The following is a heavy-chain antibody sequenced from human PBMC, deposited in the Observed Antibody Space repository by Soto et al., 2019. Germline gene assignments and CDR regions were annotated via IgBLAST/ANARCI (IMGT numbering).Heavy chain of an antibody. Sequence: GASVKVSCKASGYTFTGYYMHWVRQAPGQGLEWMGWINPNSGGTNYAQKFQGWVTMTRDTSISTAYMELSRLRSDDTAVYHCARDFFGGYYYGMDVWGQGTTVTVSS. V-gene: IGHV1-2*04. CDR3: ARDFFGGYYYGMDV. CDR2: INPNSGGT. CDR1: GYTFTGYY. D-gene: IGHD3-3*01. J-gene: IGHJ6*02.